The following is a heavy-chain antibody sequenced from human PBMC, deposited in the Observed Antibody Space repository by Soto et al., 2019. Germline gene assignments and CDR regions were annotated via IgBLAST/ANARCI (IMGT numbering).Heavy chain of an antibody. J-gene: IGHJ6*02. V-gene: IGHV3-23*01. Sequence: EVQVLESGGGLLQPGGSLRLSCVASGFTFNTHAMTWVRQGPGMGLEWTSSISGNGETTYYADSVKGRFTVSRDNSKNTLYLQMNSLRVEDTATYYCVKDWSGNKCQCMDVWGQGTTVTVSS. CDR3: VKDWSGNKCQCMDV. CDR1: GFTFNTHA. D-gene: IGHD3-3*01. CDR2: ISGNGETT.